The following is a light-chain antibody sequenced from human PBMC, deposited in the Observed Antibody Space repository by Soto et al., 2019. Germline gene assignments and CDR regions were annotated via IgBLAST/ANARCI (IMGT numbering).Light chain of an antibody. Sequence: EIVLTQSPATMSLSPGERATLSCGASESVSYSYVAWYQQKAGLAHRLLIHDASTRASGIPDRFSGSKSGTDFTLTIRGLEPEDAALYYCQQYGSSPITFGQGTRLEIK. CDR2: DAS. CDR3: QQYGSSPIT. CDR1: ESVSYSY. V-gene: IGKV3D-20*01. J-gene: IGKJ5*01.